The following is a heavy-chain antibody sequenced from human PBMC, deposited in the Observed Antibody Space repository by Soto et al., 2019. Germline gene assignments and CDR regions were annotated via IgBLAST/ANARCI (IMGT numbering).Heavy chain of an antibody. D-gene: IGHD3-10*02. CDR2: IYYSGPT. J-gene: IGHJ4*02. Sequence: SETLSLTCSVSGGSISSGGYYWSWIRQHPWKGLEWIGYIYYSGPTYYNPSLKSRVTISVDTSKNQFSLKLSSVTAADTAVYYCARAIFGSSDYWGQGXLVTVYS. V-gene: IGHV4-31*03. CDR3: ARAIFGSSDY. CDR1: GGSISSGGYY.